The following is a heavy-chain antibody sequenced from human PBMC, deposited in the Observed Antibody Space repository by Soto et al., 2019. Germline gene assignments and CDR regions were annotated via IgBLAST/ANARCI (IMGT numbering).Heavy chain of an antibody. V-gene: IGHV1-2*04. CDR2: INPNSGGT. Sequence: ASVKVSCKASGYTFTGYYMHWVRQAPGQGLEWMGWINPNSGGTNYAQKFQGWVTMTRDTSVSTAYMELSRLRSDDTAVYYCARDQVVAAAGTSYYYGMDVWGQGTTVTVSS. J-gene: IGHJ6*02. D-gene: IGHD6-13*01. CDR3: ARDQVVAAAGTSYYYGMDV. CDR1: GYTFTGYY.